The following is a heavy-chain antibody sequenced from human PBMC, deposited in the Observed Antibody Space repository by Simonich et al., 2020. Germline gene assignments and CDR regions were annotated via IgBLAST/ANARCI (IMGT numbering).Heavy chain of an antibody. D-gene: IGHD1-26*01. CDR3: ARVPPTSGSYYYYYYYMDV. Sequence: QVQLVQSGAEVKKPGASVKVSCKASGYTFTGYYMHWVRQAPGQGLEWMGWINPNSGGTNYAQKVQGRVTMTRDTSISTAYMELSRLRSDDTAVYYCARVPPTSGSYYYYYYYMDVWGKGTTVTVSS. V-gene: IGHV1-2*02. CDR2: INPNSGGT. CDR1: GYTFTGYY. J-gene: IGHJ6*03.